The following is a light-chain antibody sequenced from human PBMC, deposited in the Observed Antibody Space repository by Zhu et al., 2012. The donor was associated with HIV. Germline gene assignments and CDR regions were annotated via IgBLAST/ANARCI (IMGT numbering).Light chain of an antibody. J-gene: IGKJ4*01. V-gene: IGKV1-9*01. CDR1: QGISNY. CDR3: QHLTIYPT. Sequence: DPVSITCRASQGISNYLAWYHQKPGKAPKLLIYAASILQSGVPSRFSGSGSGTEFTLTISSLQPEDCATYYCQHLTIYPTFGGGSKVEIK. CDR2: AAS.